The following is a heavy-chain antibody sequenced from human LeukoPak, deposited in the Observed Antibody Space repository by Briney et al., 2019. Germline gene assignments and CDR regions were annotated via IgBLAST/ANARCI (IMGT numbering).Heavy chain of an antibody. J-gene: IGHJ4*02. CDR1: GGSISSYY. D-gene: IGHD6-6*01. CDR2: IYYSGST. V-gene: IGHV4-59*12. Sequence: SETLSLTCTVSGGSISSYYWSWIRQPPGEGLEWIGYIYYSGSTNYNPSLKSRVTISVDTSKNQFSLKLSSVTAADTAVYYCARVLEYSSSSGFDYWGQGTLVTVSS. CDR3: ARVLEYSSSSGFDY.